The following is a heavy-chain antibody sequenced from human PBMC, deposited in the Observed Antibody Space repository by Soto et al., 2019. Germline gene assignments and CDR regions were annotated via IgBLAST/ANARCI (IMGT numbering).Heavy chain of an antibody. CDR2: VHFSGSL. CDR3: ARLGMSSGSYYEEGYFDY. V-gene: IGHV4-61*05. J-gene: IGHJ4*02. Sequence: VADDSSCSTSYYRSWISQPPGRGLEWIGFVHFSGSLHYNASLASRLTISVDASRRQMSLKLTSLTAADTAVYYCARLGMSSGSYYEEGYFDYWGQGTLVTVSS. D-gene: IGHD1-26*01. CDR1: DDSSCSTSYY.